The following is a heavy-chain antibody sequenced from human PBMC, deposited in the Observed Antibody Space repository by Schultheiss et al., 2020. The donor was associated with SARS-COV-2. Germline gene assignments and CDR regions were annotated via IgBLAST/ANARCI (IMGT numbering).Heavy chain of an antibody. CDR2: IYYSGST. CDR3: ARHGLSGGRQFDY. D-gene: IGHD2-15*01. J-gene: IGHJ4*02. Sequence: SETLSLTCTVSGGSISSYYWSWIRQPPGKGLEWIGYIYYSGSTSYNPSLKSRVTISVDTSKNQFSLKLKSVTGADTAVFYCARHGLSGGRQFDYWGQGTLVTVSS. CDR1: GGSISSYY. V-gene: IGHV4-59*08.